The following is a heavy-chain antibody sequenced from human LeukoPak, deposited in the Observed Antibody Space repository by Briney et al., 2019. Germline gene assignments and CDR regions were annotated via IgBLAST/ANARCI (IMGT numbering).Heavy chain of an antibody. CDR1: GFTVSSNY. CDR3: TKLKGWYGEGFFDY. J-gene: IGHJ4*02. V-gene: IGHV3-53*01. Sequence: PGGSLRLSCAASGFTVSSNYMSWVRQPAGKGLEWVSVLYSGGATFYADPVKGRFTISRDTSKNTLYLQMNDLRADDTAVYYCTKLKGWYGEGFFDYWGQGTLVTVSS. CDR2: LYSGGAT. D-gene: IGHD6-19*01.